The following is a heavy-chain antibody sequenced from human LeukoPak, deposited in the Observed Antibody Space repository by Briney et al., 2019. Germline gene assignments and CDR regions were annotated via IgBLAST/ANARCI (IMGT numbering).Heavy chain of an antibody. J-gene: IGHJ5*02. V-gene: IGHV3-21*01. CDR2: ITSSGS. CDR3: ATYRGAAAPSGVNWFDP. Sequence: GGSLRLSCVASGFTFSTYSMNWVRQAPGKGLEWASSITSSGSYYADSVKGRFTISRDNAKNSLYLQMTSLRAEDTAVYYCATYRGAAAPSGVNWFDPWGQGTLVTVSS. CDR1: GFTFSTYS. D-gene: IGHD6-13*01.